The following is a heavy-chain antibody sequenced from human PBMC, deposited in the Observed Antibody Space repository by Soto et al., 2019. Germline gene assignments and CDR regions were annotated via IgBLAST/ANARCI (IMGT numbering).Heavy chain of an antibody. D-gene: IGHD3-10*01. CDR2: IYSGGYT. CDR3: GPRPGGGGY. CDR1: GFTVSNNY. V-gene: IGHV3-53*01. J-gene: IGHJ4*02. Sequence: EVQLVESGGGLIQPGGSLRLSCAVSGFTVSNNYMSWVRQAPGKGLEGVSVIYSGGYTAYGDSVKGRFTISRDNSKNTFILQRRGLRAAATAGVYWGPRPGGGGYWGQGTLVTVSS.